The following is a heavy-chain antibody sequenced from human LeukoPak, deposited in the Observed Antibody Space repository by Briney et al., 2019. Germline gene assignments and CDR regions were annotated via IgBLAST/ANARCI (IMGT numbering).Heavy chain of an antibody. Sequence: SETLSLTCTLPDGSISGYYWSWIRQPAGKGLEWIGRIDTSWSTNYNPSLKSRVTISLDTSKNQFSLKLTSVTAADTAVYYCARDRRSATVNNYYFHYMDVWVKGTAVTVSS. CDR2: IDTSWST. CDR1: DGSISGYY. J-gene: IGHJ6*03. D-gene: IGHD4-11*01. V-gene: IGHV4-4*07. CDR3: ARDRRSATVNNYYFHYMDV.